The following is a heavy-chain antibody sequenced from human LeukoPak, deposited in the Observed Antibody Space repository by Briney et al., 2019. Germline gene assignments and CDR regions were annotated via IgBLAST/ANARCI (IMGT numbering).Heavy chain of an antibody. CDR1: GYTFTGYY. J-gene: IGHJ6*03. Sequence: ASVKVSCKASGYTFTGYYMHWVRQAPGQGLEWMGWINPNSGGTNYAQKFQGRVTMTRDTSISTAYMELSRLRSDDTAVYYCASGGYSGYDSSTLGNYYYMDVWGKGTTVTISS. CDR2: INPNSGGT. V-gene: IGHV1-2*02. CDR3: ASGGYSGYDSSTLGNYYYMDV. D-gene: IGHD5-12*01.